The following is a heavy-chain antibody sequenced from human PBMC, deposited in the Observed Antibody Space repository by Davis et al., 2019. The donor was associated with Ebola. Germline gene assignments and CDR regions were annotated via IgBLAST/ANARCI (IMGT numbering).Heavy chain of an antibody. Sequence: PGGSLRLSCAASGFNFGIYWMHWVRQVPGKGLVWVSRIKNEESSIQYADSAKGRFTISRDNGKNTLYLQMSSLRVEDTAVYYCARGPDSDLSHFDPWGQGILVTVSS. CDR3: ARGPDSDLSHFDP. CDR1: GFNFGIYW. V-gene: IGHV3-74*03. CDR2: IKNEESSI. D-gene: IGHD3-3*02. J-gene: IGHJ5*02.